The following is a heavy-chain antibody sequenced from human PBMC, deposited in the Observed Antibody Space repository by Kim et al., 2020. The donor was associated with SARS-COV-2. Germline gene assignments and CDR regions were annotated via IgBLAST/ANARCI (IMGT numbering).Heavy chain of an antibody. CDR1: GFTFSSYS. D-gene: IGHD6-13*01. Sequence: GGSLRLSCAASGFTFSSYSMNWVRQAPGKGLEWVSYISSSSSTIYYADSVKGRFTISRDNAKNSLYLQMNSLRDEDTAVYYCASSISNTLHSSSWDYWGQGTLVTVSS. V-gene: IGHV3-48*02. J-gene: IGHJ4*02. CDR2: ISSSSSTI. CDR3: ASSISNTLHSSSWDY.